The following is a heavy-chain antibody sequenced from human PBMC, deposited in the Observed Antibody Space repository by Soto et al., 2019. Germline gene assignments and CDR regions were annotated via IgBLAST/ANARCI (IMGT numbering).Heavy chain of an antibody. V-gene: IGHV2-5*02. J-gene: IGHJ3*02. D-gene: IGHD6-13*01. Sequence: VSGPTLVNPTQTLTLTCTFSGFSLITSAVGVGWIRQPPGKALEWLALIYWDDDKRYSPSLKSRLTITKDTSKNQVVLTMTNMDPVDTATYYCAHSIAAPATQGFDAFDIWGQGTMVTVSS. CDR2: IYWDDDK. CDR3: AHSIAAPATQGFDAFDI. CDR1: GFSLITSAVG.